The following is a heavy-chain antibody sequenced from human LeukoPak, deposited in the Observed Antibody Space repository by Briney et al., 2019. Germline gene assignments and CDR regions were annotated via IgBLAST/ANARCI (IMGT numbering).Heavy chain of an antibody. CDR2: IFYSGST. D-gene: IGHD4-17*01. CDR3: ARTTVNNWFDP. CDR1: GDSISNSY. J-gene: IGHJ5*02. Sequence: SETLSLTCTVSGDSISNSYWSWVRQPPGKGLEWIGYIFYSGSTNYNPSLKSRVTISVDTSKNQFSLKLSSVTAADTAVYYCARTTVNNWFDPWGQGTLVTVSS. V-gene: IGHV4-59*01.